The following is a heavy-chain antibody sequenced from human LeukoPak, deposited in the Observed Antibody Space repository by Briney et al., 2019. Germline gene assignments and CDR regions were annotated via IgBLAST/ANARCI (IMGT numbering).Heavy chain of an antibody. CDR1: GGSISSGSYY. Sequence: SETLSLTCTVSGGSISSGSYYWSWIRQPAGKGLEWIGRIYTSGSTNYNPSLKSRATISVDTSKNQFSLKLSSVTAADTAVYYYARVPLPEQHVDYWGQGTLVTVSS. CDR3: ARVPLPEQHVDY. CDR2: IYTSGST. J-gene: IGHJ4*02. D-gene: IGHD6-13*01. V-gene: IGHV4-61*02.